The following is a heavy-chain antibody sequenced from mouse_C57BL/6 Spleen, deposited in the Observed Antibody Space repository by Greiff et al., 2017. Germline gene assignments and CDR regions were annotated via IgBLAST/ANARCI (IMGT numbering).Heavy chain of an antibody. J-gene: IGHJ2*01. V-gene: IGHV1-69*01. CDR1: GYTFTSYW. CDR3: AIPSNYYGSSYYFDY. Sequence: QVQLQQSGAELVMPGASVKLSCKASGYTFTSYWMHWVKQRPGQGLEWIGEIDPSDSYTNYNQKFKGKSTLTVDKSSSTAYMQLSSLTSEDSAVYYCAIPSNYYGSSYYFDYWGQGTTLTVSS. D-gene: IGHD1-1*01. CDR2: IDPSDSYT.